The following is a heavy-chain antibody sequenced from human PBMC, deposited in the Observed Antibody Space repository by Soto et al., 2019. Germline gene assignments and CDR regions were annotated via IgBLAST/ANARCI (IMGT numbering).Heavy chain of an antibody. CDR2: ISGSGGST. J-gene: IGHJ2*01. CDR1: GFTFSSYA. CDR3: AKRYYDFWSGYSQYWYFDL. Sequence: EVQLLESGGGLVQPGGSLRLSCAASGFTFSSYAMSWVRQAPGKGLEWVSAISGSGGSTYYADSVKGRFTISRDNSKNTLYLQMNSLRAEDTAVYYCAKRYYDFWSGYSQYWYFDLWGRGTLVTVSS. D-gene: IGHD3-3*01. V-gene: IGHV3-23*01.